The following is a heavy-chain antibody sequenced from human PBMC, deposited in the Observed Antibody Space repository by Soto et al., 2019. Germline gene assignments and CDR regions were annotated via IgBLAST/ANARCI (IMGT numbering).Heavy chain of an antibody. D-gene: IGHD6-13*01. CDR1: GFSLSTIEVG. V-gene: IGHV2-5*02. Sequence: QITLKESGPTLVKPTQTLTRTCTFSGFSLSTIEVGVGWIRQPPGKALECLALIYWDDEIRYSPSLKSRLTKYTDTSKDHMVLTNTNPDPVDTTTYYCALTGYISNWHVGKWDYWGQGTLVTVSS. CDR2: IYWDDEI. CDR3: ALTGYISNWHVGKWDY. J-gene: IGHJ4*02.